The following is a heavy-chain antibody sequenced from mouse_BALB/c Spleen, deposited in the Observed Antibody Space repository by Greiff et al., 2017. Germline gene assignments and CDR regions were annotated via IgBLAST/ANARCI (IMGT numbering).Heavy chain of an antibody. V-gene: IGHV5-17*02. CDR3: ARRYDFDC. CDR2: ISSGSSTI. CDR1: GFTFSSFG. Sequence: EVHLVESGGGLVQPGGSLKLSCAASGFTFSSFGMHWVRQAPEKGLEWVAYISSGSSTIYYADTVKGRFTISRDNPKNTLFLQMTSLRSEDTAMYYCARRYDFDCGGQGTTLTVSS. D-gene: IGHD2-14*01. J-gene: IGHJ2*01.